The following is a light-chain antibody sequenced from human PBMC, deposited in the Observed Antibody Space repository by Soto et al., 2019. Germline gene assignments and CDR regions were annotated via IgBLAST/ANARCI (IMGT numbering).Light chain of an antibody. J-gene: IGKJ1*01. CDR3: QQYSSSPET. V-gene: IGKV3-20*01. CDR1: QSITRSY. CDR2: DAS. Sequence: EIVLTQSPGTLSLSPGERTTLSCRASQSITRSYIAWYQQKPGQAPRLLIYDASSRATGIPDRFGGSGSGTDFTLTISRLEPEDFAVYYCQQYSSSPETFGQGTRWIS.